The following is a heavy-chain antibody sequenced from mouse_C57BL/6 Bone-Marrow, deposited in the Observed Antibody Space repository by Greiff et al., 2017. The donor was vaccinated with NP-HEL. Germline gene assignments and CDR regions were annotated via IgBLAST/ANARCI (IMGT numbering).Heavy chain of an antibody. D-gene: IGHD1-1*01. CDR3: ARLLRFPHWYFDV. CDR1: GYTFTDYN. V-gene: IGHV1-18*01. CDR2: INPNNGGT. Sequence: VQLQQSGPELVKPGASVKIPCKASGYTFTDYNMDWVKQSHGKSLEWIGDINPNNGGTIYNQKFKGKATLTVDKSSSTAYMELRSLTSEDTAVYYCARLLRFPHWYFDVWGTGTTVTVSS. J-gene: IGHJ1*03.